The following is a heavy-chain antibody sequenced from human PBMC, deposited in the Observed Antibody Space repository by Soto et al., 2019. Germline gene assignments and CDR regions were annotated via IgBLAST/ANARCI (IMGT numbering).Heavy chain of an antibody. Sequence: PSETLSLTCAVYGGSCSGYYWSWIRQPPGKGLEWIGEINHSGSTNYNPSLKSRVTISVDTSKNQFSLKLSSVTAADTAVYYCARVWGYSGYDLHEYWGQGTLVTVSS. J-gene: IGHJ4*02. CDR3: ARVWGYSGYDLHEY. V-gene: IGHV4-34*01. CDR2: INHSGST. CDR1: GGSCSGYY. D-gene: IGHD5-12*01.